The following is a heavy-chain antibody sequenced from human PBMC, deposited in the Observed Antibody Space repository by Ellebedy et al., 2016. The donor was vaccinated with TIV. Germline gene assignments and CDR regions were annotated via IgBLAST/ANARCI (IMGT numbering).Heavy chain of an antibody. CDR2: ISGSGGST. J-gene: IGHJ4*02. D-gene: IGHD3-22*01. Sequence: GESLKISCAASGFTFSSYAMAWVRQAPGKGLEWVSHISGSGGSTYYADSLKGRFTISRDNSKNTLYLQMNSLRAEDTAVYYCAKGRGGGSDSSAPRYYFDYWGLGTLVTVSS. V-gene: IGHV3-23*01. CDR1: GFTFSSYA. CDR3: AKGRGGGSDSSAPRYYFDY.